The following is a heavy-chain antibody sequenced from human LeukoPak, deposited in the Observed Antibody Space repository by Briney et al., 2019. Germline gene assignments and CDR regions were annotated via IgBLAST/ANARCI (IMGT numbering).Heavy chain of an antibody. Sequence: PGGSLRLSCVDSGFAFTNYWMTWVRQAPGKGLEWVSAISGDSGYIYYADSVRGRFTISRDNAANSLYLQMNSLRVEDTAVYYCARDFGSAYSSSDDPYWYFDLWGRGTLVTVSS. CDR3: ARDFGSAYSSSDDPYWYFDL. V-gene: IGHV3-21*01. D-gene: IGHD6-6*01. CDR1: GFAFTNYW. CDR2: ISGDSGYI. J-gene: IGHJ2*01.